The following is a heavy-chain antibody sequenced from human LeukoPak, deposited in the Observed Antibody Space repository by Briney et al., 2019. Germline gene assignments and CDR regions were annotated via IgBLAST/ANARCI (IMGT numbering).Heavy chain of an antibody. D-gene: IGHD3-9*01. Sequence: NASETLSLTCAVYGGSFSGYYWSWIRQPPGKGLEWIGEINHSGSTNYNPSLKSRGTISVDTSKNQFSLKLSSVSAADTAVYYCARVLRSRNFHWLLLPHFHYWGQGTLVTVSS. CDR3: ARVLRSRNFHWLLLPHFHY. J-gene: IGHJ4*02. V-gene: IGHV4-34*01. CDR2: INHSGST. CDR1: GGSFSGYY.